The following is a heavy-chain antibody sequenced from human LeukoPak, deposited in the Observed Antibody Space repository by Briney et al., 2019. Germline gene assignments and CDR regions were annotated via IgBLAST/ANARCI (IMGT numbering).Heavy chain of an antibody. D-gene: IGHD1-7*01. J-gene: IGHJ6*03. Sequence: PSGTLSLTCAVSGGSISSSNWWSWVRQPPGKGLEWIGEIYHSGSTNYNPSLKSRVTISVDKSKNQFSLKLSSVTAADTAVYYCARERARKTSYMDVWGKGTTVTVSS. CDR3: ARERARKTSYMDV. CDR1: GGSISSSNW. CDR2: IYHSGST. V-gene: IGHV4-4*02.